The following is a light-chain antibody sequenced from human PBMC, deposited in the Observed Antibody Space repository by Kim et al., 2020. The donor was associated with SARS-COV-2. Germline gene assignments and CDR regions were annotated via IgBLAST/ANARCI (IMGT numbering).Light chain of an antibody. Sequence: EIVLTQSPGTLPLSPGERATLSCSASQSVSSSYLAWYQQKPGQAPRLLIYGASSRATGIPDRFSGSGSGTDFTLTISRLQPEDFAVYYCQQYRTSPYTFGQGTKLEI. V-gene: IGKV3-20*01. CDR2: GAS. CDR1: QSVSSSY. CDR3: QQYRTSPYT. J-gene: IGKJ2*01.